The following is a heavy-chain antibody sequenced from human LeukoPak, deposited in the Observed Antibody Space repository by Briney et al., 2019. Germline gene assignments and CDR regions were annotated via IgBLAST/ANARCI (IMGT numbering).Heavy chain of an antibody. V-gene: IGHV3-33*06. CDR3: VKQFVDI. CDR1: RFTFNSYA. J-gene: IGHJ5*02. CDR2: IWYDGSNK. D-gene: IGHD5-24*01. Sequence: GGSLRLSCAASRFTFNSYAMSWVRQAPGKGLEWVAVIWYDGSNKYYADSVKGRFTISRDNSRNSLYLQMNSLRTEDTAVYYCVKQFVDIWGQGTLVTVSP.